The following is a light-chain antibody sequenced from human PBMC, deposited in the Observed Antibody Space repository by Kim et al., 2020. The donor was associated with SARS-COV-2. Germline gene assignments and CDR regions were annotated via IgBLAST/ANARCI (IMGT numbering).Light chain of an antibody. CDR1: NLRSYY. CDR2: GKN. Sequence: SYELTQDPAVSVALGQTVRITCQGDNLRSYYATWYQQKPGQAPIVVIYGKNNRPSGIPDRFSGSSSGNTASLTITGTQAGDEADYYCNSRDSNDNVVFGG. V-gene: IGLV3-19*01. CDR3: NSRDSNDNVV. J-gene: IGLJ2*01.